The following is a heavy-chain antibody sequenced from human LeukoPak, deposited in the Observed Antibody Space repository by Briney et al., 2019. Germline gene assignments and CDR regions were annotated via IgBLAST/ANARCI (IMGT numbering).Heavy chain of an antibody. CDR3: ARDLPDTAMVTLDY. D-gene: IGHD5-18*01. V-gene: IGHV1-18*01. CDR1: GYTFTSYG. Sequence: GASVKVSCKASGYTFTSYGISWVRQAPGQGLEWMGWISAYNGNTNYAQKLQGRVTMTTDTSTSTAYMELRSLRSDDTAVYYCARDLPDTAMVTLDYWGQGTLVTVSS. CDR2: ISAYNGNT. J-gene: IGHJ4*02.